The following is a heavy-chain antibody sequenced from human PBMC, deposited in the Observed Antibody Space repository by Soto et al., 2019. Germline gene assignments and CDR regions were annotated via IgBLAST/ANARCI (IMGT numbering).Heavy chain of an antibody. V-gene: IGHV3-30*18. J-gene: IGHJ4*02. CDR1: GFTFSSYG. CDR3: AKGYGGSSWYIGDY. D-gene: IGHD6-13*01. Sequence: QVQLVESGGGVDQPGRSLRLSCAASGFTFSSYGIHWVRQAPGKGLEWVAVISYDGTNKYYADSVKGRFTITRDNSKNTLYLQMNSMRAEDTAVYYCAKGYGGSSWYIGDYWGQGTLVTVSS. CDR2: ISYDGTNK.